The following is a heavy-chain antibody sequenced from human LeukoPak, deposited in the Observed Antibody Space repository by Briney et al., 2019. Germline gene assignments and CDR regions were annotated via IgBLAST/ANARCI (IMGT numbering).Heavy chain of an antibody. CDR1: GGSISSYY. V-gene: IGHV4-59*08. CDR2: IYYSGST. CDR3: ARHGPAYYGSGSYYRRNYYYYGMDV. J-gene: IGHJ6*02. Sequence: PSETLSLTCTVSGGSISSYYWSWIRQPPGKGLEWIGYIYYSGSTNYNPSLKSRVTISVDTSKNQFSLKLSSVPAADTAVYYCARHGPAYYGSGSYYRRNYYYYGMDVWGQGTTVTVSS. D-gene: IGHD3-10*01.